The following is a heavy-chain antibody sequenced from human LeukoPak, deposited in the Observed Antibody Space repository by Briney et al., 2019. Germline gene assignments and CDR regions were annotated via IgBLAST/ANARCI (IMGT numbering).Heavy chain of an antibody. CDR1: GFTFNTNW. CDR2: INGDGSTT. CDR3: ARDRYYVPNN. V-gene: IGHV3-74*01. D-gene: IGHD3-10*02. Sequence: GGSLRLSCAASGFTFNTNWMHWVRQAPGKGLVWVSCINGDGSTTTYADSVKGRFTISRDNAKNTVYLQINNLRAEDTAVYYCARDRYYVPNNWGQGTLVTVSS. J-gene: IGHJ4*02.